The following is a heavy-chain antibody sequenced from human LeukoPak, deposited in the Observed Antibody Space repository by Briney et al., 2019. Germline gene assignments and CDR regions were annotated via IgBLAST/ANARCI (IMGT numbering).Heavy chain of an antibody. CDR1: GFTFSSYE. CDR3: PRLGRSGPNRAGY. D-gene: IGHD1-14*01. V-gene: IGHV3-48*03. J-gene: IGHJ4*02. Sequence: GGSLRLSCAASGFTFSSYEMNWVRQAPGKGLEWVSYISSSGTTIYYADSVKGRFTISRDNAKNSLYLQMNSLRAEDTAVYYCPRLGRSGPNRAGYWGQGTLVTVSS. CDR2: ISSSGTTI.